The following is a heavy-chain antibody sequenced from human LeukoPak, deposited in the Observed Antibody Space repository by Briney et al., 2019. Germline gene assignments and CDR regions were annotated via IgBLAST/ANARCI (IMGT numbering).Heavy chain of an antibody. CDR3: VRDGGVSGYDLLDY. V-gene: IGHV3-7*01. Sequence: GGSLRLSCAASGFTFSNYWMTWVRQAPGKGLEWVAHINQDGSEEHYIDSAKARFTISRDNPKNSLSLQMNSLRGEDTAVYYCVRDGGVSGYDLLDYWGQGTLVTVSS. CDR2: INQDGSEE. J-gene: IGHJ4*02. CDR1: GFTFSNYW. D-gene: IGHD5-12*01.